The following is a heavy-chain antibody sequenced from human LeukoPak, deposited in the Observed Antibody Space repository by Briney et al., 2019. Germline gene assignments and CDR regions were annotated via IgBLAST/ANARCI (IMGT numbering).Heavy chain of an antibody. D-gene: IGHD6-13*01. Sequence: GGSLRLSCAASGFTFSSYSMNWVRQAPGKGLEWVSYISSSSSTIYYADSVKRRFTISRDNAKNSLYLQMNSLSAEDTALYYCARDSKIYSSSWSSPFDYWGQGTLVTVSS. J-gene: IGHJ4*02. V-gene: IGHV3-48*01. CDR2: ISSSSSTI. CDR3: ARDSKIYSSSWSSPFDY. CDR1: GFTFSSYS.